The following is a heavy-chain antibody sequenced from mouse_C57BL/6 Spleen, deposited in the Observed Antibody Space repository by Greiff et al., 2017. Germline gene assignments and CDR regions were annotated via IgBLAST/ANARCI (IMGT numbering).Heavy chain of an antibody. CDR3: ARAQAPSMDY. CDR2: INPSSGYT. D-gene: IGHD3-2*02. CDR1: GYTFTSYT. Sequence: VQLQQSGAELARPGASVKMSCKASGYTFTSYTMHWVKQRPGQGLEWIGYINPSSGYTKYNQKFKDKATLTADKSSSTAYRQLSSLTSEDASVYYCARAQAPSMDYWGQGTSVTVSS. V-gene: IGHV1-4*01. J-gene: IGHJ4*01.